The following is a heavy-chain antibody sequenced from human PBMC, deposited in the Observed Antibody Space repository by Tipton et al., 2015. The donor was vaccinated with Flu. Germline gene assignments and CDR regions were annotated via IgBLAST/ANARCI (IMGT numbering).Heavy chain of an antibody. Sequence: QSGAEVKKPGASVRVSCKASGYTFTSYGITWVRQAPGQGLEWMGWISAYTGNTNYAQKFQGRVTMTTDTSTNTAFMELTSLRSDDTAVYYCAKNLGHCDGGSCFPYDYWSQGTLVTVSS. CDR1: GYTFTSYG. CDR3: AKNLGHCDGGSCFPYDY. CDR2: ISAYTGNT. V-gene: IGHV1-18*01. D-gene: IGHD2-15*01. J-gene: IGHJ4*02.